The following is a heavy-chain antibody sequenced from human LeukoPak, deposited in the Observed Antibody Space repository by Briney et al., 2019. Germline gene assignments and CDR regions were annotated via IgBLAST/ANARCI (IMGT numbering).Heavy chain of an antibody. CDR3: VKTMVTFGGIIRADAFDI. J-gene: IGHJ3*02. CDR2: INNNGGTT. Sequence: GGSLRLSCSASGFTFGIYAMHWVRQAPGKGLEYLSGINNNGGTTNYADSVKGRFTISRDNFKDTLYLQMSSLRPEDTAVYYCVKTMVTFGGIIRADAFDIWGQGTMVTVSS. D-gene: IGHD3-16*01. CDR1: GFTFGIYA. V-gene: IGHV3-64D*06.